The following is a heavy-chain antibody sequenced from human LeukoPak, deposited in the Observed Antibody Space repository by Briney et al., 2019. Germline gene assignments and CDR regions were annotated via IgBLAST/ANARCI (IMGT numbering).Heavy chain of an antibody. D-gene: IGHD3-22*01. CDR1: GGSVISGSYY. CDR3: ARGGWVITRRGAFDI. V-gene: IGHV4-61*01. J-gene: IGHJ3*02. CDR2: IYYSGST. Sequence: PSETLSLTCTVSGGSVISGSYYWSWIRQPPGKGLEWIGNIYYSGSTNYNPSLKSRVTISVDASKNQFSLKLGSVTAADTAVYYCARGGWVITRRGAFDIWGQGTMVTVSS.